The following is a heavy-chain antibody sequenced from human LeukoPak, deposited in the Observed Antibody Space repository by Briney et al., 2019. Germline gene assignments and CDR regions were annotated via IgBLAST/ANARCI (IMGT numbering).Heavy chain of an antibody. Sequence: ASVKVSCKTSGYTFTNFGLTWVRQAPGQGLEWMGWISGYTGDTKYARTVQGRVTITADKSTSTAYMELSSLRSEDTAVYYCARSDRPTSYFNWFDPWGQGTLVTVSS. CDR2: ISGYTGDT. V-gene: IGHV1-18*01. CDR3: ARSDRPTSYFNWFDP. D-gene: IGHD1-26*01. CDR1: GYTFTNFG. J-gene: IGHJ5*02.